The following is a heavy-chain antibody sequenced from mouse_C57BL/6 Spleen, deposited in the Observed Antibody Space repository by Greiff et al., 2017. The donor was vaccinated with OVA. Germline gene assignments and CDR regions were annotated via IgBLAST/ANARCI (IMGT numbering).Heavy chain of an antibody. V-gene: IGHV1-62-2*01. CDR3: ARHDNAGYGAWFAV. D-gene: IGHD3-1*01. J-gene: IGHJ3*01. CDR2: FYPGRGSL. CDR1: GYTFTEYT. Sequence: QVQLQQSGAELVKPGASVTLSCKASGYTFTEYTIHWVKQRPGQGLEWIGWFYPGRGSLTYNEKFKDKATLTADKSSSTVYMELSRVTSEDSAVYFCARHDNAGYGAWFAVWGKGTLVTVSA.